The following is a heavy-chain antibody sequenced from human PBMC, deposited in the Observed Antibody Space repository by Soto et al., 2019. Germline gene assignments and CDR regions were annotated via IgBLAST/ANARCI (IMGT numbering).Heavy chain of an antibody. V-gene: IGHV3-11*05. CDR3: ARDGDYYDSSGYSRFDP. CDR1: GFTFSGYY. Sequence: GGSLRLSCAASGFTFSGYYMSWIRQAPGKGLEWVPYISSSSSYTNYADSVKGRFTISRDNAKNSLYLQMNSLRAEDTAVYYCARDGDYYDSSGYSRFDPWGQGTLVTVSS. J-gene: IGHJ5*02. CDR2: ISSSSSYT. D-gene: IGHD3-22*01.